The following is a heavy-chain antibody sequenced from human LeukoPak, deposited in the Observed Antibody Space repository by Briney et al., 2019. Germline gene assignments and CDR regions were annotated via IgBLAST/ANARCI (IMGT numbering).Heavy chain of an antibody. CDR3: VRDHVSPGLSNWFDP. Sequence: SETLSLTCAVYGGSFSGYYWSWIRQPPGKGLEWIGEINHSGSTNYNPSLKSRVTISVDTSKNQFSLKVTSVTASDTAMYYCVRDHVSPGLSNWFDPWGQGTLVTVSS. D-gene: IGHD3-16*01. CDR1: GGSFSGYY. J-gene: IGHJ5*02. V-gene: IGHV4-34*01. CDR2: INHSGST.